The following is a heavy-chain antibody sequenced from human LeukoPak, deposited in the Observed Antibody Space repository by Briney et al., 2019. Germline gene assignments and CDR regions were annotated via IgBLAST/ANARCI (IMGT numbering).Heavy chain of an antibody. CDR1: GFTFSTYA. CDR2: ISGSGSST. CDR3: AKGMGGFDY. V-gene: IGHV3-23*01. Sequence: GGSLRLSCAASGFTFSTYAMSWVRQAPWKGLEWVSAISGSGSSTYHADSVKGRFTISRDNSKNTLYLQMNSLSAEDTAIYYCAKGMGGFDYWGQGTLVTVSS. J-gene: IGHJ4*02. D-gene: IGHD1-26*01.